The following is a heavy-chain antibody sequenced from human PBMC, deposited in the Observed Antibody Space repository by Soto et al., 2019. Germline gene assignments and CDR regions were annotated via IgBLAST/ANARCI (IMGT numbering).Heavy chain of an antibody. CDR1: GGSISSYY. J-gene: IGHJ6*03. CDR3: ARTRVSYYYYMDV. CDR2: INYSGST. V-gene: IGHV4-59*01. Sequence: PSETLSLTCSVSGGSISSYYWSWIRQPPGKGLEWIGYINYSGSTNNNPSLKSRVTISVDMSKNQFSLKLSLKLSSVTAADTPVYYCARTRVSYYYYMDVWGKGTTVTLSS.